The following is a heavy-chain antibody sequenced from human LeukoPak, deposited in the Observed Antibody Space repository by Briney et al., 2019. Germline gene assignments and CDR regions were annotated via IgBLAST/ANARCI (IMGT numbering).Heavy chain of an antibody. CDR1: GGSISSSSYY. CDR2: IYYSGST. D-gene: IGHD3-16*02. J-gene: IGHJ5*02. V-gene: IGHV4-39*01. CDR3: ARLGRSYDYVWGSYRYTGWFDP. Sequence: PSETLSLTCTVSGGSISSSSYYGGWIRQPPGKGLEWIGSIYYSGSTYYNPSLKSRVTISVDTSKNQFSLKLSSVTAADTAVYYCARLGRSYDYVWGSYRYTGWFDPWGQGTLVTVSS.